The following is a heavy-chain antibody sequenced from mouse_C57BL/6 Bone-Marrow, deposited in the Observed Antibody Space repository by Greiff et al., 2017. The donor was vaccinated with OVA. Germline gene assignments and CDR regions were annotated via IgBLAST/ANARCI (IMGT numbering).Heavy chain of an antibody. CDR3: ARSGVYYMRAWFAY. Sequence: QVQLQQPGAELVKPGASVKLSCKASGYTFTSYWMQWVKQRPGQGLEWIGEIDPSDSYTNYNQKFKGKATLTVDTSSSTAYMQLSSLTSEDSAVYYCARSGVYYMRAWFAYWGQGTLVTVSA. CDR2: IDPSDSYT. J-gene: IGHJ3*01. D-gene: IGHD2-1*01. V-gene: IGHV1-50*01. CDR1: GYTFTSYW.